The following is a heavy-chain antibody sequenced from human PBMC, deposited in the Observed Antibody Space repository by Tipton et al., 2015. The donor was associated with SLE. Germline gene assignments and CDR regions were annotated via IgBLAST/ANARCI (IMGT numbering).Heavy chain of an antibody. CDR1: GASINRGPYY. CDR3: AREHENGDVFDQ. CDR2: LFTHWST. J-gene: IGHJ4*02. V-gene: IGHV4-61*02. Sequence: TLSLTCTVSGASINRGPYYWTWIRQPVGKGPEWLGRLFTHWSTNDYRPLRSRATISLDTSKNQFSLKLGSVTAADTAGYYGAREHENGDVFDQWGQGTLVTVSS. D-gene: IGHD4-17*01.